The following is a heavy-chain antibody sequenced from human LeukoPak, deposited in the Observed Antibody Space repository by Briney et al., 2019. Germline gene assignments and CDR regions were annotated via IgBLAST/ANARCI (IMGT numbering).Heavy chain of an antibody. V-gene: IGHV3-23*01. D-gene: IGHD3-10*01. Sequence: GGSLRLSCAASAFTFGNYAMNWVRQAPGKGLEWVSGLSGSGASTYYADSVKGRFTISRDNSKNTLYLQMNRLRAGDTAVYYCAKGSDRSGSYYLDYWGQGTLVTVSS. CDR1: AFTFGNYA. J-gene: IGHJ4*02. CDR2: LSGSGAST. CDR3: AKGSDRSGSYYLDY.